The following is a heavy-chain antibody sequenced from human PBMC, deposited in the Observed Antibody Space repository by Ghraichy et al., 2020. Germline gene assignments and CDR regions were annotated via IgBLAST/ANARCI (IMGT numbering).Heavy chain of an antibody. D-gene: IGHD3-9*01. V-gene: IGHV3-23*01. J-gene: IGHJ3*02. CDR1: GFTFSSYA. CDR3: AKDSRTEQENYDILTGYYGHDAFDI. CDR2: ISGSGGST. Sequence: GGSLNISCAASGFTFSSYAMSWVRQAPGKGLEWVSAISGSGGSTYYADSVKGRFTISRDNSKNTLYLQMNSLRAEDTAVYYCAKDSRTEQENYDILTGYYGHDAFDIWGQGTMVTVSS.